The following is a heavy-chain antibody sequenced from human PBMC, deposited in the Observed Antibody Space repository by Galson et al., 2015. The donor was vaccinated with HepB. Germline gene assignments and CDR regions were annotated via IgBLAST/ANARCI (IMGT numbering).Heavy chain of an antibody. D-gene: IGHD3-3*01. CDR2: ISGSGGST. J-gene: IGHJ4*02. Sequence: SLRLSCAASGFTFSSYAMSWVRQAPGKGLEWVSAISGSGGSTYYADSVKGRFTISRDNSKNTLYLQTNSLRAEDTAVYYCAKLRDFWSGYYLSYFDYWGQGTLVTVSS. CDR3: AKLRDFWSGYYLSYFDY. CDR1: GFTFSSYA. V-gene: IGHV3-23*01.